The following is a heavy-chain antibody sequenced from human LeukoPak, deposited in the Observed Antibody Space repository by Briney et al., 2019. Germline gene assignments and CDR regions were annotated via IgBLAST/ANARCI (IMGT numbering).Heavy chain of an antibody. V-gene: IGHV4-34*01. CDR2: INHSGST. J-gene: IGHJ4*02. D-gene: IGHD3-3*01. Sequence: ASETLSLTCAVYGGSFSGYYWSWIRQPPGKGLEWIGEINHSGSTNYNPSLKSRVTISVDTSKNQFSLKLSSVTAADTAVYYCARDDTIFGWHYWGQGTLVTFSS. CDR3: ARDDTIFGWHY. CDR1: GGSFSGYY.